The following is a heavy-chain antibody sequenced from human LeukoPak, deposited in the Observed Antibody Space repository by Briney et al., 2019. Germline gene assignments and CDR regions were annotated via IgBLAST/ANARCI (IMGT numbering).Heavy chain of an antibody. CDR2: IYYSGST. D-gene: IGHD1-7*01. Sequence: SETLSLTCTVSGGSISSGGYYWSWIRQHPGKGLEWIGYIYYSGSTYYNPSLKSRVTISVDTSKNQFSLKLSSVTAADTAVYYCARHDANWNYDFDHPSNWFDPWGRGTLVTVSS. CDR3: ARHDANWNYDFDHPSNWFDP. V-gene: IGHV4-31*03. CDR1: GGSISSGGYY. J-gene: IGHJ5*02.